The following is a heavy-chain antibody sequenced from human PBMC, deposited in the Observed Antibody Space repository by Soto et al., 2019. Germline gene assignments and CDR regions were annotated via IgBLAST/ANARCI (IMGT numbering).Heavy chain of an antibody. CDR3: ARVKLRIVTSIFDY. Sequence: EVQLVESGGGLVQPGGSLRLSCAASGFTFSDHYMDWVRHAPGRGLEWVGRIRNKANSYTTQYAASVKGRFTISRDDSVNSLYLQMNSLKTEDTAVYYCARVKLRIVTSIFDYWGQGTLVTVSS. CDR1: GFTFSDHY. J-gene: IGHJ4*02. V-gene: IGHV3-72*01. CDR2: IRNKANSYTT. D-gene: IGHD2-21*02.